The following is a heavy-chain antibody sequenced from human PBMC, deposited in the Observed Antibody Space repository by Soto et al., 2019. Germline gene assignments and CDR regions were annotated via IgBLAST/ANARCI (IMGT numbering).Heavy chain of an antibody. D-gene: IGHD3-16*02. CDR1: GFTFSNSA. CDR2: ISASGRST. Sequence: EVQLLEAGGALAQPGGSLRLSCTASGFTFSNSAMSWVRQAPGKGLEWVSIISASGRSTYHAASVKGRFTISRDNSKATVYLQMTRLRAEDTAIYYCTKSDGCGGGACYTGTYHYFDVWGRGTLVTVSS. V-gene: IGHV3-23*01. J-gene: IGHJ2*01. CDR3: TKSDGCGGGACYTGTYHYFDV.